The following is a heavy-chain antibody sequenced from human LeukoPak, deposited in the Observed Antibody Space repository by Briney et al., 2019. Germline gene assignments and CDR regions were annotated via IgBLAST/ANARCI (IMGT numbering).Heavy chain of an antibody. D-gene: IGHD5-12*01. CDR2: ISISSSYI. CDR3: ARGATHKGRSGPIDY. J-gene: IGHJ4*02. CDR1: GFTFSSYS. Sequence: PGGSLRLSCAASGFTFSSYSMNWVRQAPGKGLEWVSSISISSSYIYYADSVKGRFTISRDNAKNSLYLQMNSLRAEDTAVYYCARGATHKGRSGPIDYWGQGTLVTVSS. V-gene: IGHV3-21*01.